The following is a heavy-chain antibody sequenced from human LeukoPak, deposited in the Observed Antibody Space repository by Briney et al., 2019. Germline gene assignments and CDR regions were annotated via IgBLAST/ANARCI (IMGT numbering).Heavy chain of an antibody. D-gene: IGHD1-1*01. CDR2: FDPEDGET. V-gene: IGHV1-24*01. CDR3: ATDLEGIRTFDY. J-gene: IGHJ4*02. Sequence: ASVKVFCKVSGYTLTELSMHWVRQAPGKGLEWMGGFDPEDGETIYAQKFQGRVTMTEDTSTDTAYMELSSLRSEDTAVYYCATDLEGIRTFDYWGQGTLVTVSS. CDR1: GYTLTELS.